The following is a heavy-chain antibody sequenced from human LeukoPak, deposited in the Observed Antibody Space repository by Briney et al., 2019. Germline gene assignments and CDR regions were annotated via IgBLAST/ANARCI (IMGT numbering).Heavy chain of an antibody. CDR1: GGSISSYY. CDR2: IYYSGST. J-gene: IGHJ6*03. D-gene: IGHD4-11*01. Sequence: SETLSLTCTVSGGSISSYYWSWIRQPPGKGLEWIGYIYYSGSTNYNPSLKSRVTISVDTSKNQFSLKLSSVTAADTAVYYCARVATTGGSPFYYYYYMDVWGKGTTVTVSS. CDR3: ARVATTGGSPFYYYYYMDV. V-gene: IGHV4-59*01.